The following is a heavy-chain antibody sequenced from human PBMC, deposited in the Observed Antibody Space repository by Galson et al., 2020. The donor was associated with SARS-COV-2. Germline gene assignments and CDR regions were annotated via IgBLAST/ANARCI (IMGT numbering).Heavy chain of an antibody. J-gene: IGHJ4*02. D-gene: IGHD3-22*01. CDR2: IYWDDDE. V-gene: IGHV2-5*02. Sequence: SGPTLVKPTQTLTLTCTFYGFSLRSSGVGVGWIRQPPGKALEWLALIYWDDDEHYSPSLKSRLTITKATAKNQVVLTMTNMEPVDTGTYYCACVLFGVSMGYWGFDYWAQGTRVIVSS. CDR3: ACVLFGVSMGYWGFDY. CDR1: GFSLRSSGVG.